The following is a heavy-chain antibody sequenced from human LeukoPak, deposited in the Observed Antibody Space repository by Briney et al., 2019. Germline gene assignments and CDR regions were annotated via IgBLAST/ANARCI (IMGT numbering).Heavy chain of an antibody. Sequence: SETLSLTCTVSVGSISSYYWSWIRQPPGKGLEWIGFVHYSGSTHYNPSLKSRVTIPVDTSKNQVSLKLTSVTAADTAVYYCARTEESGYNYGYFGYYYYMDVWGKGTTVTVSS. CDR3: ARTEESGYNYGYFGYYYYMDV. J-gene: IGHJ6*03. CDR1: VGSISSYY. D-gene: IGHD5-18*01. CDR2: VHYSGST. V-gene: IGHV4-59*01.